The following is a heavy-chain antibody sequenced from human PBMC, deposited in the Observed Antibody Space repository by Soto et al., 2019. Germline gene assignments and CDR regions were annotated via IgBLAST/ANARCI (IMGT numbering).Heavy chain of an antibody. CDR3: AKDLTCSRSSGGGY. Sequence: EVQLLESGGGLVQPGGSLRLSCAASGFTFSSYAMSWVRQAPGKGLEWVSAISGSGGSTYYADSVKGRFTISSDNSKNTLYLQMNSLRAEDTAVYYCAKDLTCSRSSGGGYWGQGTLVTVSS. J-gene: IGHJ4*02. D-gene: IGHD6-19*01. V-gene: IGHV3-23*01. CDR2: ISGSGGST. CDR1: GFTFSSYA.